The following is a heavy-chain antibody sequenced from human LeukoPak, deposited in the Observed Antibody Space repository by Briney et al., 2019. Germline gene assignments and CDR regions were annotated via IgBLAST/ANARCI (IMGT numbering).Heavy chain of an antibody. CDR3: ATEGAAVAPYGMDV. D-gene: IGHD6-19*01. V-gene: IGHV3-66*01. CDR2: IYSGGST. Sequence: GGSLGLSCAASGFTVSSNYMSWVRQAPGKGLEWVSVIYSGGSTYYAVSVKGRFTISRDSSKNTLYLQMNSLRAEDTAVYYCATEGAAVAPYGMDVWGQGTTVTVSS. J-gene: IGHJ6*02. CDR1: GFTVSSNY.